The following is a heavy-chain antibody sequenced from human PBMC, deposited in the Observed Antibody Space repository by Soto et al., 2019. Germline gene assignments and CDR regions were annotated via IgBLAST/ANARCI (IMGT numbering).Heavy chain of an antibody. CDR1: GFSVSSYA. CDR3: AKDWPGSTFY. CDR2: ISGSGDWT. J-gene: IGHJ4*02. Sequence: EVQLLESGGGSVQPGGSLRLSCAASGFSVSSYAMSWVRQAPGRGLEWVSSISGSGDWTYYAESVKGRFTISRDNSKNTRSLQMDSLRAEDTAIYYCAKDWPGSTFYWGQGTLVTVSS. D-gene: IGHD1-7*01. V-gene: IGHV3-23*01.